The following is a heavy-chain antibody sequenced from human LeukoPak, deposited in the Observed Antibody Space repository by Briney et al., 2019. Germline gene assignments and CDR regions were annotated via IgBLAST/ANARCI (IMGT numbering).Heavy chain of an antibody. J-gene: IGHJ3*02. D-gene: IGHD3-10*01. CDR3: ASAGTYSGSGSPADAIDM. CDR2: NNPNSGGT. Sequence: ASVKVSGKSSGYTYTGYYMHGVRQAPGQGLEWMGWNNPNSGGTKYAQNLQGRVTITRDTPISTAYMELSRLGSDDTAVYYCASAGTYSGSGSPADAIDMWGQGTMVTVSS. CDR1: GYTYTGYY. V-gene: IGHV1-2*02.